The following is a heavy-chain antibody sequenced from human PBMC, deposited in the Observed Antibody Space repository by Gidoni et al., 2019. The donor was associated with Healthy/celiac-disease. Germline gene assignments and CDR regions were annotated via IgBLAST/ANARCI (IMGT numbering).Heavy chain of an antibody. D-gene: IGHD2-2*01. J-gene: IGHJ6*03. CDR1: GGTFSSYA. CDR3: ARDASPEWDYYYYYYMDV. V-gene: IGHV1-69*04. CDR2: IIPILGIA. Sequence: QVQLVQSGAEVKKPGSSVKVSCKASGGTFSSYAISWVRQAPGQGLEWMGRIIPILGIANYAQKFQGRVTITADKSTSTAYMELSSLRSEDTAVYYCARDASPEWDYYYYYYMDVWGKGTTVTVSS.